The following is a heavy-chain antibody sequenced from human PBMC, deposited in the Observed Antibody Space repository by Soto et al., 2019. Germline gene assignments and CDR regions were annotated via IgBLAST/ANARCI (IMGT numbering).Heavy chain of an antibody. CDR2: ISSSGSTI. CDR1: GFTFNDYD. CDR3: ARASGYYDTSGYYGAFYYYGMDV. V-gene: IGHV3-48*02. D-gene: IGHD3-22*01. Sequence: EVQLVESGGGLVQPGGSLRLSCVASGFTFNDYDINWVRQAPGKGLEWISYISSSGSTIYYADSVKGRCTISRDNAKNSLYLQMNSLRDEDMAVYYCARASGYYDTSGYYGAFYYYGMDVWGQGTTVTVSS. J-gene: IGHJ6*02.